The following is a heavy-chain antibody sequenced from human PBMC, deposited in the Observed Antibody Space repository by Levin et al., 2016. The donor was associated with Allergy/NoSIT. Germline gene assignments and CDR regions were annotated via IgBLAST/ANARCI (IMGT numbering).Heavy chain of an antibody. D-gene: IGHD4-17*01. CDR3: ARGTTVTTGVVDY. J-gene: IGHJ4*02. Sequence: RQAPGKGLEWIGYIYYSGSTYYNPSLKSRVTISVDTSKNQFSLKLSSVTAADTAVYHCARGTTVTTGVVDYWGQGTLVTVSS. V-gene: IGHV4-31*02. CDR2: IYYSGST.